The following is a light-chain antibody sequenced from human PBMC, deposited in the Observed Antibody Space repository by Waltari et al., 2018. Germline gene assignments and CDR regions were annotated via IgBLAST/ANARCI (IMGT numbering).Light chain of an antibody. CDR3: SSSVPGNIYVI. V-gene: IGLV2-8*01. CDR1: SSDIGGYNY. J-gene: IGLJ2*01. CDR2: EVS. Sequence: QSALTQPPSASGSPGQSVTISCTGTSSDIGGYNYVSWYQQYPGEAPKLMIYEVSKRPSGVPDRFSGSKSGNTASLTVSGLRAEDEADYYCSSSVPGNIYVIFGGGTKLAVL.